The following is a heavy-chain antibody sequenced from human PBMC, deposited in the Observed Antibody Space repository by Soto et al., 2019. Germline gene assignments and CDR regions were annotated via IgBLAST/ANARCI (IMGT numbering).Heavy chain of an antibody. Sequence: QITLKESGPTLVKPTQTLTLTCTFSGFSLSTSGVGVGWIRQPPGKALDWLALIYWDDDTRYSPSLKNRLSIXXDXSXIQVVLTMTNMDPVDTATYYCAHRTTYEVTTPFFDYWGQGTLVTVSS. D-gene: IGHD4-17*01. V-gene: IGHV2-5*02. J-gene: IGHJ4*02. CDR2: IYWDDDT. CDR3: AHRTTYEVTTPFFDY. CDR1: GFSLSTSGVG.